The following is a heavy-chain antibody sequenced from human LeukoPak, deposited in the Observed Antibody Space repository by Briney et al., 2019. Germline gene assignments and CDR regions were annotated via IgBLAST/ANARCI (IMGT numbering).Heavy chain of an antibody. Sequence: SETLSLTCAVYGGSFSGYYWSWIRQPPGKGLEWIGEINHSGSTNYNPSLKSRVTISVDTSKNQFSLKLSSVTAADTPVYYCAREGVDYSNTTGHYYYYYYMDVWGKGTTVTVSS. CDR1: GGSFSGYY. J-gene: IGHJ6*03. CDR3: AREGVDYSNTTGHYYYYYYMDV. V-gene: IGHV4-34*01. CDR2: INHSGST. D-gene: IGHD4-11*01.